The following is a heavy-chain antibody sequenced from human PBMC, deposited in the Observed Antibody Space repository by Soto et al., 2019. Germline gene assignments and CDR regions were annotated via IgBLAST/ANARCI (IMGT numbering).Heavy chain of an antibody. Sequence: QVQLVQSGAEVKKPGASVKVSCKASGYTFTALYMNWVRQVPGQGLEWMGWINPSNGVTKHAQKFQDRVTMTRDTSINTAYMELSRLTSDDTAAYYCTTLRLDPWGQGTLVIVSS. D-gene: IGHD6-25*01. V-gene: IGHV1-2*02. CDR2: INPSNGVT. CDR1: GYTFTALY. CDR3: TTLRLDP. J-gene: IGHJ5*02.